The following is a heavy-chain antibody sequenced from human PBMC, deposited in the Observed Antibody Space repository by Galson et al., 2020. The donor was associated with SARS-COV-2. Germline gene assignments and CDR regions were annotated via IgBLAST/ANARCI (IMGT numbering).Heavy chain of an antibody. V-gene: IGHV3-23*01. CDR2: ISDSGTTR. J-gene: IGHJ4*02. CDR1: GFTFSYYA. Sequence: GGSLRLSCAASGFTFSYYAMSWVRQAPGKGLEWVSAISDSGTTRYYADSVEGRFTISRDNSKNTLDPQMNSLRAEDTAIYYCAKGPWERYYFGSGSVYFDYWGQGTLVTVSS. CDR3: AKGPWERYYFGSGSVYFDY. D-gene: IGHD3-10*01.